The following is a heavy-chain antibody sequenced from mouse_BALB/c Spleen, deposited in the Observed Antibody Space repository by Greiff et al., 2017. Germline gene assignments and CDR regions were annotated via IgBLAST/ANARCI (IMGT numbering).Heavy chain of an antibody. V-gene: IGHV1-7*01. CDR1: GYTFTSYW. Sequence: QVQLQQSGAELAKPGASVKMSCKASGYTFTSYWMHWVKQRPGQGLEWIGYINPSTGYTEYNQKFKDKATLTADKSSSTAYMQLSSLTSEDSAVYYCAKYGNPDYWGQGTTLTVSS. CDR3: AKYGNPDY. CDR2: INPSTGYT. D-gene: IGHD2-10*02. J-gene: IGHJ2*01.